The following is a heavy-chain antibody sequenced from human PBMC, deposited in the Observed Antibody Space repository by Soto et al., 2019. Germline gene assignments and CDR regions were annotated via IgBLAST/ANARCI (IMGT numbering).Heavy chain of an antibody. J-gene: IGHJ4*02. CDR3: ARQSYCSSTSCYTVDS. Sequence: GESLKISCKGSGYSLTSYWIGWMRQTPGKGLEWMGMIYLGDSNIRYSPSFEGQVTISADKSITTAYLQWSSLKASDTAMYYCARQSYCSSTSCYTVDSWGQGTLVTVSS. V-gene: IGHV5-51*01. D-gene: IGHD2-2*02. CDR1: GYSLTSYW. CDR2: IYLGDSNI.